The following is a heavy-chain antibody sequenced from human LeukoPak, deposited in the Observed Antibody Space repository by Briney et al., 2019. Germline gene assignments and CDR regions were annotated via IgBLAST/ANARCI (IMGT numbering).Heavy chain of an antibody. CDR3: ARETIYEGIAVAGSYFDY. V-gene: IGHV1-69*01. CDR2: IIPIFGTA. J-gene: IGHJ4*02. CDR1: GGTFSSYA. Sequence: GSSVKVSCKASGGTFSSYAISWVRQAPGQGLEWMGGIIPIFGTANYAQKFQGRVTITADESTSTAYMELSSLRSEDTAVYYCARETIYEGIAVAGSYFDYRGQGTLVTVSS. D-gene: IGHD6-19*01.